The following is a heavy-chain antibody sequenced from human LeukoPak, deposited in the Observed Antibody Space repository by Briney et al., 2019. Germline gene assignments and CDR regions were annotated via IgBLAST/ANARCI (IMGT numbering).Heavy chain of an antibody. CDR3: ARVSYYGSGSLYFDY. D-gene: IGHD3-10*01. CDR1: GGSISSYY. V-gene: IGHV4-59*01. CDR2: IYYSGST. Sequence: SETLSLTCTVSGGSISSYYWSWIRQPPGKGREWIGYIYYSGSTNYNPSLKSRVTISVDTSKNQFSLKLSSVTAADTAVYYCARVSYYGSGSLYFDYWGQGTLVTVSS. J-gene: IGHJ4*02.